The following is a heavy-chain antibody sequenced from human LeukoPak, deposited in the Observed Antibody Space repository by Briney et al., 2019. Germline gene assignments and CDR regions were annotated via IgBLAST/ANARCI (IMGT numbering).Heavy chain of an antibody. V-gene: IGHV3-64*01. CDR3: ARDFGVSEDGYIWGPHMDV. Sequence: PGGSLRLSCAASGFTFSSYAMHWVRQAPGKGLEYVSAISSNGGSTYYANSVKGRFTISRDNSKNTLYLQMGSLRAEDMAVYYCARDFGVSEDGYIWGPHMDVWGKGTTVTVSS. J-gene: IGHJ6*03. CDR2: ISSNGGST. D-gene: IGHD5-24*01. CDR1: GFTFSSYA.